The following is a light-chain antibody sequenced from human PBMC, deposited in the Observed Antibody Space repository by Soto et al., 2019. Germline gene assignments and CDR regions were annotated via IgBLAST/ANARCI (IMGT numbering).Light chain of an antibody. CDR1: SSDVGGYNY. CDR3: SSFTSSSTVL. V-gene: IGLV2-14*01. CDR2: EVN. Sequence: QSVLTQPPSASGTPGQRVTISCTGTSSDVGGYNYVSWYQQHPGKSPKLMIYEVNNRPSGVSNRFSGSKSGNTASLTISGLQAEDEADYYCSSFTSSSTVLFGGGTKVTV. J-gene: IGLJ2*01.